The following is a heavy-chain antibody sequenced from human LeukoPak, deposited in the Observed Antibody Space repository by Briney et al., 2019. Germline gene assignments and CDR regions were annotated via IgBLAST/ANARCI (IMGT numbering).Heavy chain of an antibody. CDR1: GFTFSSYG. CDR3: ARERTDYEASDI. V-gene: IGHV3-33*01. D-gene: IGHD4-17*01. Sequence: GGSLRLSCAASGFTFSSYGMHWVRQAPGKGLEWVAVIWYDGSNKYYADSVKGRFTISRDNSKNTLYLQMNSLRAEDTAVYYCARERTDYEASDIWGQGTMVTVSS. J-gene: IGHJ3*02. CDR2: IWYDGSNK.